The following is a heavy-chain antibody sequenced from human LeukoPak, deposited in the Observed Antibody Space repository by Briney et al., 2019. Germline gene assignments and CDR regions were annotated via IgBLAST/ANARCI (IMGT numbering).Heavy chain of an antibody. D-gene: IGHD3-22*01. CDR1: GGSISSSSYY. CDR3: ARYYYDSSGYCFDY. Sequence: SETLSLTCTVSGGSISSSSYYWGWIRQPPGKGLEWIGRIYYSGSTYYNPSLKSRVTISVDTSKNQFSLKLSSVTAADTAVYYCARYYYDSSGYCFDYWGQGTLVTVSS. J-gene: IGHJ4*02. V-gene: IGHV4-39*01. CDR2: IYYSGST.